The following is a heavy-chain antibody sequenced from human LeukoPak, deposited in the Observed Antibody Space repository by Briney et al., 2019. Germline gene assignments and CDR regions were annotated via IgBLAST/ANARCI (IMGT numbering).Heavy chain of an antibody. Sequence: SVKVSCKASGGTFSSYAISWVRQAPGQGLEWMGRMIPMLGIANYAQKFQGRVTITADKSTSTAYMELSSLRSEDTAVYYCTRPPSTKYSSGWYRYFQHWGQGTLVTVSS. CDR2: MIPMLGIA. CDR3: TRPPSTKYSSGWYRYFQH. V-gene: IGHV1-69*04. J-gene: IGHJ1*01. D-gene: IGHD6-19*01. CDR1: GGTFSSYA.